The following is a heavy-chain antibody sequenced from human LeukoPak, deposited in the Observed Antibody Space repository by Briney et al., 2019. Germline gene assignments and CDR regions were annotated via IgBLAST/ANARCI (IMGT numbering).Heavy chain of an antibody. V-gene: IGHV4-4*09. Sequence: KPSETLSLTCIVSGGSINGYYWSWLRQPPGKGLEWIAYIYRDDYIYRNGYTNYNPSLKSRVIISIDTSKNQFSLKLSSVTAADTAVYYCAKRQGPTSGSYDWFDPWGREPWSSSPQ. D-gene: IGHD1-26*01. CDR2: IYRDDYIYRNGYT. J-gene: IGHJ5*02. CDR1: GGSINGYY. CDR3: AKRQGPTSGSYDWFDP.